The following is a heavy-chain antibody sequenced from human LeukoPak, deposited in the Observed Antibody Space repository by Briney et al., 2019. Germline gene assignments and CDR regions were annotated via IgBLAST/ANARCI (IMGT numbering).Heavy chain of an antibody. CDR3: ARKEYSSTWYYNY. V-gene: IGHV4-59*12. CDR2: IYYSGST. D-gene: IGHD6-13*01. CDR1: GGSISSYY. Sequence: SETLSLTCTASGGSISSYYWSWIRQPPGKGLEWIGYIYYSGSTNYNPSLKSRVTISVDTSKNQFSLKLSSVTAADTAVYYCARKEYSSTWYYNYWGQGTLVTVSS. J-gene: IGHJ4*02.